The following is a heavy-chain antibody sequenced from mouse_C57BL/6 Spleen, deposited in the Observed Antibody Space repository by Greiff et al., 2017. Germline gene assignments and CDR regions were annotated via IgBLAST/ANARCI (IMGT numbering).Heavy chain of an antibody. Sequence: VQLQQPGAELVKPGASVKLSCKASGYTFTSYWMHWVKQRPGQGLEWIGMIHPNSGSTNYNEKFKSKATLTVDKSSSTAYMQLSSLTSEDSAVYYCARATMVKTDEAMDYWGQGTSGTVSA. CDR1: GYTFTSYW. V-gene: IGHV1-64*01. CDR3: ARATMVKTDEAMDY. CDR2: IHPNSGST. D-gene: IGHD2-2*01. J-gene: IGHJ4*01.